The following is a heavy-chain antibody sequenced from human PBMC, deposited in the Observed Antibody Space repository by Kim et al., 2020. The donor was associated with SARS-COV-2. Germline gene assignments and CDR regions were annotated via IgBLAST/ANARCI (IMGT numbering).Heavy chain of an antibody. D-gene: IGHD3-22*01. J-gene: IGHJ5*02. CDR1: GFTFSTTY. Sequence: GGSLRLSCAASGFTFSTTYMHWVRQAPGKGLVWVSGISSGGSDFSSAAAVKGLITTTRDNAKNTQYQLKNGLRTEDTAVYYCATVGDHDSSGFYAFFRSWGQGTRVTVSS. CDR2: ISSGGSDF. V-gene: IGHV3-74*03. CDR3: ATVGDHDSSGFYAFFRS.